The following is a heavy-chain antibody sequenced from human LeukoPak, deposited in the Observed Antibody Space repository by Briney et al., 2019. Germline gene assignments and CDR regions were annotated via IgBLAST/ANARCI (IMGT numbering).Heavy chain of an antibody. V-gene: IGHV3-23*01. D-gene: IGHD1-26*01. CDR2: ISGIGGST. CDR1: GFTFSSYA. Sequence: GGSLRLSCAASGFTFSSYAMSWVRQAPGKGLEWVSAISGIGGSTYYADSVKGRFTISRDNSKNTLYLQMNSLRAEDTAVYYCAKHLSGSKLYDAFDIWGQGTMVTVSS. J-gene: IGHJ3*02. CDR3: AKHLSGSKLYDAFDI.